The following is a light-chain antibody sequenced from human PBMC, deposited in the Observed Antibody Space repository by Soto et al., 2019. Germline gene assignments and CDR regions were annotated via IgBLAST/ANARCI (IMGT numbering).Light chain of an antibody. CDR3: QQYNNWPYT. CDR2: GAS. J-gene: IGKJ2*01. V-gene: IGKV3-15*01. Sequence: EIVLTQSPGTLSLSPGERATLSCRASQSVSSSYLAWYQQKPGQAPRLLIYGASTRATGIPARFSGSASGTEFTLTISSLQSEDFAIYYCQQYNNWPYTFGQGTKVDIK. CDR1: QSVSSSY.